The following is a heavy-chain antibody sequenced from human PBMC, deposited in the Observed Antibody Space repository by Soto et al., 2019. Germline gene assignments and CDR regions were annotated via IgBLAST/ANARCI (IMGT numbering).Heavy chain of an antibody. J-gene: IGHJ5*02. V-gene: IGHV3-30*18. Sequence: GGSLRLSCAASGFTFSSYGMHWVRQAPGKGLEWVAVISYDGSNKYYADSVKGRFTISRDNSKNTLYLQMNSLRAEDTAVYYCAKAEGLELRENWFDPWGQGTLVTVSS. CDR2: ISYDGSNK. CDR1: GFTFSSYG. D-gene: IGHD1-7*01. CDR3: AKAEGLELRENWFDP.